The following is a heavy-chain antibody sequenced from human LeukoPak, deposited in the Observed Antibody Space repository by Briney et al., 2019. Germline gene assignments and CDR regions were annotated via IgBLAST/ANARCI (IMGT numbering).Heavy chain of an antibody. Sequence: GGSLRLSCAASGFTFSSYSMNWVRQAPGKGLEWVSYISSSSSTIYYADSVKGRFTISRDNAKNSLYLKMNSLRAEDTAVYYCARGPAHSSSWYSDRDYWGQGTLVTVSS. CDR3: ARGPAHSSSWYSDRDY. J-gene: IGHJ4*02. CDR2: ISSSSSTI. D-gene: IGHD6-13*01. CDR1: GFTFSSYS. V-gene: IGHV3-48*04.